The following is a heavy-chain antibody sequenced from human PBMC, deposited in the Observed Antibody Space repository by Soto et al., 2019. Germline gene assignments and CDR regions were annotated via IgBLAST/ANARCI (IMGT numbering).Heavy chain of an antibody. CDR2: IIPILGIA. V-gene: IGHV1-69*02. CDR3: PSRYCSRRSCYFSFDS. CDR1: GGTFSSYT. D-gene: IGHD2-15*01. Sequence: QVQLVQSGAEVKKPGSSVKVSCKASGGTFSSYTISWVRQAPGQGLEWMGRIIPILGIANYAQKFQGRVTLTAYNSTSTDYMELSSLRSEDTAVYYCPSRYCSRRSCYFSFDSWGQGTLVTVSS. J-gene: IGHJ4*02.